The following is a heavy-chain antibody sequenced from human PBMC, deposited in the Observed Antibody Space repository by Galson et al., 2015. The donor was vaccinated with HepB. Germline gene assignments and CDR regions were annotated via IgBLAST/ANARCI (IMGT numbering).Heavy chain of an antibody. V-gene: IGHV1-2*02. CDR1: GYSFTGYF. CDR2: INPNSGGT. CDR3: AREEHRWVAFDI. Sequence: SVKVSCKASGYSFTGYFMHWVRQAPGQGLEWMGWINPNSGGTNYAQKFEGRVTMTRDTPNRTAYMEVSRLRSDDTAVYYCAREEHRWVAFDIWGQGTMVTVSS. J-gene: IGHJ3*02. D-gene: IGHD1/OR15-1a*01.